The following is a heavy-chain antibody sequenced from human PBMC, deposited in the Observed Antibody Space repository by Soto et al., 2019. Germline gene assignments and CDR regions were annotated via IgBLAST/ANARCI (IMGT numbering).Heavy chain of an antibody. CDR1: GFSFCTYW. J-gene: IGHJ4*02. V-gene: IGHV3-74*01. D-gene: IGHD3-9*01. Sequence: HPGGSLRLSCAASGFSFCTYWMHWVRQAPGRGLVWVSRINSDGSSTDYADSVKGRFTISRDNAKNTLYLQMNSLRAEDTAMYYCVRDYDILTGYFSDYWGQGTLVTVS. CDR2: INSDGSST. CDR3: VRDYDILTGYFSDY.